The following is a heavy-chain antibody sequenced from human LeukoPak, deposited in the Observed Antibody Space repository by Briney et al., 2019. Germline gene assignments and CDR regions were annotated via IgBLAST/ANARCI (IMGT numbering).Heavy chain of an antibody. CDR2: ISGSGGST. CDR1: GFTFSSYA. Sequence: GGSLRLSCAASGFTFSSYAMSWVRQAPGKGLKWVSAISGSGGSTYYADSVKGRFTTSRDNSKNTLYLQMNSLRAEDTAVYYCAKDHGDYDSSGPYNNFDYWGQGTLVTVSS. J-gene: IGHJ4*02. V-gene: IGHV3-23*01. CDR3: AKDHGDYDSSGPYNNFDY. D-gene: IGHD3-22*01.